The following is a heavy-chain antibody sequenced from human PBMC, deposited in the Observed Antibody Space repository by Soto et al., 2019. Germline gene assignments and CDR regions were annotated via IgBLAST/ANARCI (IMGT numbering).Heavy chain of an antibody. D-gene: IGHD3-10*01. CDR2: IDYSVTT. J-gene: IGHJ6*02. CDR1: GGSVSSGTYY. Sequence: QLQLQESGPGLVKPSETLSLTCTVSGGSVSSGTYYWGWIRQPPGKGLEWIGSIDYSVTTYYNPSLKSRVTISVDTSKNQFSLKLTSVTAADTAVYYCARLDSGFGATMDVWGQGTTGTVS. CDR3: ARLDSGFGATMDV. V-gene: IGHV4-39*01.